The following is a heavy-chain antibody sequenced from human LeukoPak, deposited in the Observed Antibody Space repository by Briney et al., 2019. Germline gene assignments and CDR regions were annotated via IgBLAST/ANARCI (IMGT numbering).Heavy chain of an antibody. CDR2: IKEDGSEK. CDR1: GFTFRSYW. J-gene: IGHJ4*02. V-gene: IGHV3-7*01. CDR3: ARDLRELLHY. Sequence: PGGSLRLSCAASGFTFRSYWMNWVRQAPGKGLEWVANIKEDGSEKYYVDSVKGRFTISRDNSKNTLYLQMNSLRAEDTAVYYCARDLRELLHYWGQGTLVTVSS. D-gene: IGHD1-26*01.